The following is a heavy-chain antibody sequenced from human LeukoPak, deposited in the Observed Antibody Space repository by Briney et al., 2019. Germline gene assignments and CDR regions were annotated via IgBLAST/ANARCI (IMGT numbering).Heavy chain of an antibody. D-gene: IGHD2-15*01. CDR2: INPSGGST. CDR3: ARDLTDLHCSGGSCYPRGAAY. Sequence: GASVKVSCKASGYTFTSYYMHWVRQAPGQGLEWMGIINPSGGSTSYAQKFQGRVTMTRDTSTSTVYMELSSLRSEDTAVYYCARDLTDLHCSGGSCYPRGAAYWGQGTLVTVSS. J-gene: IGHJ4*02. CDR1: GYTFTSYY. V-gene: IGHV1-46*01.